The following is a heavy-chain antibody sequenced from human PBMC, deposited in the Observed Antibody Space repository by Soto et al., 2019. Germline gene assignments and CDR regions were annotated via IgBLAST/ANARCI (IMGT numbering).Heavy chain of an antibody. Sequence: EVQLLESGGDLVQPGGSLRLSCAASGFTFSSYAMSWVRQAPGKGLEWVSAISGSDGSTYYADSVKGRFTISRDNSKNTRYLQLNSLRAGDTAVYYCAKPPTVSARSGDYFDNWGQGTLVTVSS. CDR2: ISGSDGST. CDR3: AKPPTVSARSGDYFDN. D-gene: IGHD2-15*01. CDR1: GFTFSSYA. V-gene: IGHV3-23*01. J-gene: IGHJ4*02.